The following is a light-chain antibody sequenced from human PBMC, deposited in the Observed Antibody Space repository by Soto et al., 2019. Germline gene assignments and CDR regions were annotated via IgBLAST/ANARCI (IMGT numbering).Light chain of an antibody. CDR2: SAS. CDR3: QQRSNLPPIFS. J-gene: IGKJ3*01. V-gene: IGKV3-11*01. CDR1: QSVSSY. Sequence: EIVLTQSPSTLSLSPGERATLSCRAGQSVSSYLAWYQQKPGQAPRLLIYSASNRATGIPAKFSGSGSGTDFTLTITSLEPDDLAVYYCQQRSNLPPIFSLGPGTKVDIK.